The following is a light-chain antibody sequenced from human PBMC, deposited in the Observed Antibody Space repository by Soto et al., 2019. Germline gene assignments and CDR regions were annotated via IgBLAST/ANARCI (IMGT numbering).Light chain of an antibody. V-gene: IGKV1-13*02. Sequence: AIQLTQPPSSLSASIGDRVTITCRAGQGISTYLAWYQQKPRKAPKLLIYAASSLESGVPSRFSGSGSATEFTRTICSLQTEDFATHYCPQYPTYPSTFGQGTKVDIK. CDR2: AAS. CDR3: PQYPTYPST. J-gene: IGKJ1*01. CDR1: QGISTY.